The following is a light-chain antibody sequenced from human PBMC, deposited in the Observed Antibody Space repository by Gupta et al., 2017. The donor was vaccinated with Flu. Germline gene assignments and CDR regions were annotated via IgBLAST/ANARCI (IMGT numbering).Light chain of an antibody. CDR3: ATWDDSLNGLV. CDR2: SNN. Sequence: QSVLTQPPSASGTPGQRVSVPCSGSSSNIGGNAVNWYQHLPGMAPKLLIYSNNQRPSGVPDRFSASKSGTSASLAISGLQSEDEADYYCATWDDSLNGLVFGGGTKLTVL. V-gene: IGLV1-44*01. J-gene: IGLJ2*01. CDR1: SSNIGGNA.